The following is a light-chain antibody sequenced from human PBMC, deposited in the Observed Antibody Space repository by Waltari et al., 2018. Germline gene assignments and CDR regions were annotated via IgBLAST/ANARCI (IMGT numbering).Light chain of an antibody. Sequence: QSVLTQPPSASGTPGQTVTISCSGSNSNIGSKPVSWYQQLPGSAPKLLIYSNDPRPSGVPDRCSGSKSGTSASLAITGLQSEDEADYHCAAWDVRLNAVVFGGGTKLTVL. J-gene: IGLJ2*01. CDR1: NSNIGSKP. CDR2: SND. V-gene: IGLV1-44*01. CDR3: AAWDVRLNAVV.